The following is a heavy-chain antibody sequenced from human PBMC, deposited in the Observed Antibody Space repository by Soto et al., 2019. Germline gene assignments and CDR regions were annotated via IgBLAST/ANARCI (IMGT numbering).Heavy chain of an antibody. D-gene: IGHD6-13*01. Sequence: QVQLVESGGGLVKPGGSLRLSCAASGFTFSDYYMSWIRQAPGKGLEWVSYISSSSSYTNYADTVKGRFTISRDNGKNSLYLQMNSLRAEDTAVYYCARDDPSSSWYCDYYYGMDVWGQGTTVTVSS. CDR3: ARDDPSSSWYCDYYYGMDV. V-gene: IGHV3-11*05. J-gene: IGHJ6*02. CDR1: GFTFSDYY. CDR2: ISSSSSYT.